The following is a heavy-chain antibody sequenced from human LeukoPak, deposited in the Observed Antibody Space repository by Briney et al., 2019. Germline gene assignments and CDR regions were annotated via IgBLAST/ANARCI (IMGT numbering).Heavy chain of an antibody. CDR2: ISGNGVST. V-gene: IGHV3-23*01. Sequence: PGGSLRLSCAVSGFTFSNHGMSWVRQAPRKGLEWVSTISGNGVSTYYADSVKGRFTISRDNSKNMVYLQMDSLRAEDTAAYYCSKLNSYGDYWGQGTLVTISS. CDR1: GFTFSNHG. J-gene: IGHJ4*02. D-gene: IGHD5-18*01. CDR3: SKLNSYGDY.